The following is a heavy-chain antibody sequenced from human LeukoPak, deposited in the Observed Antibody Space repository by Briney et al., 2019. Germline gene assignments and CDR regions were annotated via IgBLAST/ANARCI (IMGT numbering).Heavy chain of an antibody. J-gene: IGHJ3*02. CDR3: ACTRGYSYGNDAFDI. CDR2: IYTSGST. CDR1: GYSISSGYY. Sequence: SETLSLTCAVSGYSISSGYYWGWIRQPAGKGLEWIGRIYTSGSTNYNPSLKSRVTMSVDTSKNQFSLKLSSVIAADTAVYYCACTRGYSYGNDAFDIWGQGTMVTVSS. V-gene: IGHV4-4*07. D-gene: IGHD5-18*01.